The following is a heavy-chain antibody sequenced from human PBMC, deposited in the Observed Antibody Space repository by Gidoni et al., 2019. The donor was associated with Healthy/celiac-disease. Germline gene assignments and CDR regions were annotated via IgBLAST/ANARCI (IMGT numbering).Heavy chain of an antibody. V-gene: IGHV3-33*01. CDR2: IWYDGSNK. CDR1: GFTFSSYG. Sequence: QVQLVESGGGVVQPGRSLRLSCAASGFTFSSYGMPWVRQAPGKGLEWVAVIWYDGSNKYYADSVKGRFTISRDNSKNTLYLQMNSLRAEDTAVYYCARGKTGGWKSVDYWGQGTLVTVSS. J-gene: IGHJ4*02. D-gene: IGHD2-8*02. CDR3: ARGKTGGWKSVDY.